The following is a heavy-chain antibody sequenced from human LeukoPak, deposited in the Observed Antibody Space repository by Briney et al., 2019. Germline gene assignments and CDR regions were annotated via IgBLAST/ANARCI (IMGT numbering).Heavy chain of an antibody. J-gene: IGHJ4*02. V-gene: IGHV4-38-2*01. CDR3: ARHQSPLSAAHFDY. D-gene: IGHD1-26*01. Sequence: PSETLSLTCAVSGYSISSGYYWGWIRHHPRKGLEWSGRSFHCRSTYYNPSLKSRVTISVDTSKNQFSLKLSSVAAADTAVYYCARHQSPLSAAHFDYWGQGTLVTVSS. CDR2: SFHCRST. CDR1: GYSISSGYY.